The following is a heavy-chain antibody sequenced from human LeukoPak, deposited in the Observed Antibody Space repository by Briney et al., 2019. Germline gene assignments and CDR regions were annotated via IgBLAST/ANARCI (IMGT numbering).Heavy chain of an antibody. D-gene: IGHD2-21*02. CDR3: AREGINAYCGGDCYSDY. J-gene: IGHJ4*02. CDR2: IYYSGST. Sequence: KPSETLSLTCTVSGGSISSGDYYWSWIRQPPGKGLEWIGYIYYSGSTYYNPSLKGRVTISVDTSKNQFSLKLSSVTAADTAVYYCAREGINAYCGGDCYSDYWGQGTLVTVSS. V-gene: IGHV4-30-4*01. CDR1: GGSISSGDYY.